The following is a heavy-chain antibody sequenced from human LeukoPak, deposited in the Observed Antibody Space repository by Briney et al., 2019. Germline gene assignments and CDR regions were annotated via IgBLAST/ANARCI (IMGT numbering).Heavy chain of an antibody. Sequence: PSETLSLTCAVYGRSFSGYYWSWIRQPPGKGLEWIGEINHSGSTNYNPSLKSRVTISVDTSKNQFSLKLSSVTAADTAVYYCAKWIRGYSDYDLDGHAFDIWGQGTMVTVSS. CDR3: AKWIRGYSDYDLDGHAFDI. CDR1: GRSFSGYY. V-gene: IGHV4-34*01. D-gene: IGHD5-12*01. CDR2: INHSGST. J-gene: IGHJ3*02.